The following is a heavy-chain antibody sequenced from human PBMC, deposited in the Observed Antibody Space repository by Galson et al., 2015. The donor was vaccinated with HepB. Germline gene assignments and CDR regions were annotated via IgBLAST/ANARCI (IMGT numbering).Heavy chain of an antibody. CDR1: GFTFSSYS. D-gene: IGHD3-10*01. J-gene: IGHJ6*02. V-gene: IGHV3-21*01. CDR2: ISSSSSYI. CDR3: ARESWDYGSGSYFPPGYYYYYYGMDV. Sequence: SLRLSCAASGFTFSSYSMNWVRQAPGKGLEWVSSISSSSSYIYYADSVKGRLTISRDNAKNSLYLQMNSLRAEDTAVYYCARESWDYGSGSYFPPGYYYYYYGMDVWGQGTTVTVSS.